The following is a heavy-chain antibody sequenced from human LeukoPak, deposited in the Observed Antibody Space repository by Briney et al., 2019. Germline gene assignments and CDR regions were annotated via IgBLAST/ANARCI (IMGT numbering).Heavy chain of an antibody. CDR3: ARAPYSSRTCWFDP. CDR2: ISSSSSTI. D-gene: IGHD6-13*01. Sequence: PGGSLRLSCAASGFTFSSYSMNWVRQAPGKGLEWVSYISSSSSTIYYADSVKGRFTISRDNAKNSLYLQMNSLRAEDTAVYYCARAPYSSRTCWFDPWGQGTLVTVSS. CDR1: GFTFSSYS. V-gene: IGHV3-48*04. J-gene: IGHJ5*02.